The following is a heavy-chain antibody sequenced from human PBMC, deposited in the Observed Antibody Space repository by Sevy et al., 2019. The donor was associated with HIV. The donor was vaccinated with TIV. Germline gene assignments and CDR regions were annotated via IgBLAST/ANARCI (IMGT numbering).Heavy chain of an antibody. J-gene: IGHJ6*03. Sequence: ASVKVSCKASGYTFTSYGISWVRQAPGQGLEWMGWISAYNGNTNYAQKLQGRVTMTTDTSTSTAYMELRSRRSDEAAVYYCARESVVATIGAYYYYYYMDVWGKGTTVTVSS. CDR3: ARESVVATIGAYYYYYYMDV. CDR1: GYTFTSYG. D-gene: IGHD1-26*01. V-gene: IGHV1-18*04. CDR2: ISAYNGNT.